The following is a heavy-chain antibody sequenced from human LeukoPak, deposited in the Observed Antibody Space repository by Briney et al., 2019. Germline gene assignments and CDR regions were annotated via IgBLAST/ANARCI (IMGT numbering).Heavy chain of an antibody. D-gene: IGHD6-19*01. J-gene: IGHJ3*02. Sequence: SQTLSLTCTVSGGSISSGSYYWSWIRQPAGKGLEWIGRIYTSGSTNYNPSLKSRVTISVDTSKNQFSLKLSSVTAADTALYYCALAVAGRHETGDDAFDIWGQGTMVTVSS. V-gene: IGHV4-61*02. CDR2: IYTSGST. CDR1: GGSISSGSYY. CDR3: ALAVAGRHETGDDAFDI.